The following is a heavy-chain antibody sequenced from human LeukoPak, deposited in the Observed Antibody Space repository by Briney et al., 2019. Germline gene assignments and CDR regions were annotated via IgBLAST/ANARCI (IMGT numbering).Heavy chain of an antibody. D-gene: IGHD3-3*01. Sequence: PGGSLRLPCAASGFTFSSYSMNWVRQAPGKGLEWVSYISSSSSTIYYADSVKGRFTISRDNAKNSLYLQMNSLRAEDTAVYYCARVGEGIITIFGVVITPPDYWGQGTLVTVSS. CDR1: GFTFSSYS. J-gene: IGHJ4*02. CDR3: ARVGEGIITIFGVVITPPDY. CDR2: ISSSSSTI. V-gene: IGHV3-48*01.